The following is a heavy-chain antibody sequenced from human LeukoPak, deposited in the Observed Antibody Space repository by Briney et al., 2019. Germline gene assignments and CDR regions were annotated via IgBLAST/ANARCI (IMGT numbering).Heavy chain of an antibody. CDR1: GGSISSYY. D-gene: IGHD3-10*01. CDR3: ARLSISGPHNWFDP. Sequence: SETLSLTCTVSGGSISSYYWSWIRQPPGKGLEWIGYVFYSGSTSYNPSLKSRVTISLDTSKNQFSLKLSSVTAADTAVYYCARLSISGPHNWFDPWGQGTLVTVSS. V-gene: IGHV4-59*01. J-gene: IGHJ5*02. CDR2: VFYSGST.